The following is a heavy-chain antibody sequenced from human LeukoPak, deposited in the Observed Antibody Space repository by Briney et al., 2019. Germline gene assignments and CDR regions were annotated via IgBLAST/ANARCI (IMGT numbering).Heavy chain of an antibody. V-gene: IGHV3-33*06. CDR1: GFTFSNYG. D-gene: IGHD2-21*01. J-gene: IGHJ4*02. CDR2: IWYDGNKK. CDR3: AKSAAPYFCGGDGCYYFDY. Sequence: GGSLRLSCAASGFTFSNYGMHWVRQAPGKGLEWVAVIWYDGNKKFYADSVKGRFTISRDNSKNTLFLQISSLRAEDTAIYFCAKSAAPYFCGGDGCYYFDYWGQGTLVTVSS.